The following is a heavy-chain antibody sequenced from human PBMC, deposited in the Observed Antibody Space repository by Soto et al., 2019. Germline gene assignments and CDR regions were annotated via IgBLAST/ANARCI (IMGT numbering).Heavy chain of an antibody. CDR1: GYTFTGYY. CDR3: AREGGSGSIVVVPAASDY. D-gene: IGHD2-2*01. Sequence: ASVKVSCKASGYTFTGYYMHWVRQAPGQGLEWMGWINPNSGGTNYAQKFQGRVTMTRDTSISTAYMELSRLRSDDTAVYYCAREGGSGSIVVVPAASDYWGQGTLVTVS. V-gene: IGHV1-2*02. CDR2: INPNSGGT. J-gene: IGHJ4*02.